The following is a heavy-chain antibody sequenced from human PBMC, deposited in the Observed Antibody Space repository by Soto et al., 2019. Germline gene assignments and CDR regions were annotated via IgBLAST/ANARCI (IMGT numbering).Heavy chain of an antibody. Sequence: QVQLVQSGAEVKKPGASVKVSCKASGYTFTSYDINWVRQATGQGLEWMGWMNPNSGNTGYAQKFQGRVTMTRNTSINTPYMELRRRRCEDTAVYYCARPLHGNHVDSGGQGPLVPVPS. CDR2: MNPNSGNT. V-gene: IGHV1-8*01. CDR1: GYTFTSYD. CDR3: ARPLHGNHVDS. J-gene: IGHJ4*02.